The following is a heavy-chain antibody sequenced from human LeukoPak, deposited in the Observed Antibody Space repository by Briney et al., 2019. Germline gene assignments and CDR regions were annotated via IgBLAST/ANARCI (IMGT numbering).Heavy chain of an antibody. CDR3: ARAAYCSSTSCYYMDV. D-gene: IGHD2-2*01. J-gene: IGHJ6*03. CDR1: GGTFSSYA. V-gene: IGHV1-69*05. CDR2: IIPIFGTA. Sequence: GASVKVSCKAPGGTFSSYAISWVRQAPGQGLEWMGGIIPIFGTANYAQKFQGRVTITTDESTSTAYMELSSLRSEDTAVYYCARAAYCSSTSCYYMDVWGKGTTVTVSS.